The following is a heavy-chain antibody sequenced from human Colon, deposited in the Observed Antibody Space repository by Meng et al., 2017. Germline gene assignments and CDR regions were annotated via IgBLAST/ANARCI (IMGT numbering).Heavy chain of an antibody. CDR1: GFTFSSYA. CDR2: ISYDGSNK. CDR3: ARDAKHDYGDYVSGY. D-gene: IGHD4-17*01. Sequence: GESVKISCAASGFTFSSYAMHWVRQAPGKGLEWVAVISYDGSNKYYADSVKGRFTISRDNSKNTLYLQMNSLRAEDTAVYYCARDAKHDYGDYVSGYWGQGTLVTVSS. J-gene: IGHJ4*02. V-gene: IGHV3-30*01.